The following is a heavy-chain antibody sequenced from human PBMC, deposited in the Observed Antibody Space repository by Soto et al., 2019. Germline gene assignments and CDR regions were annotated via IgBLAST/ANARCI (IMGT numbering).Heavy chain of an antibody. V-gene: IGHV1-18*01. D-gene: IGHD2-15*01. J-gene: IGHJ3*02. CDR1: GYTFTSYA. CDR3: ARDLTPMDS. CDR2: ISAYNGNT. Sequence: QVQLVQSGAEVKKPGASVKVSCKASGYTFTSYAISWVRQAPGQGLEWMGWISAYNGNTNYAQKLQGGVTMTTDTSTSTADMELRSLISDNTAVYYCARDLTPMDSWGQGTMVTVSS.